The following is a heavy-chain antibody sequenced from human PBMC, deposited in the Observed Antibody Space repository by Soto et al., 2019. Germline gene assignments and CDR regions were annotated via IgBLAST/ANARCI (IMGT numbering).Heavy chain of an antibody. CDR3: ARDLGVPAATYYYYGMDV. J-gene: IGHJ6*02. Sequence: ETLSLTCTVSGGSISSYYWSWIRQPPGKGLEWIGYIYYSGSTNYNPSLKSRVTISVDTSKNQFSLKLSSVTAADTAVYYCARDLGVPAATYYYYGMDVWGQGTTVTVSS. V-gene: IGHV4-59*01. D-gene: IGHD2-2*01. CDR1: GGSISSYY. CDR2: IYYSGST.